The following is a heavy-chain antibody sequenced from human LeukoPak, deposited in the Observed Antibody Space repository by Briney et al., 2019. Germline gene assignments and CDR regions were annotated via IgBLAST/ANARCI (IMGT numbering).Heavy chain of an antibody. CDR1: GYSISSGYY. V-gene: IGHV4-38-2*02. CDR3: ARGSAAFDY. CDR2: IYYSGST. Sequence: SETLSLTCTVAGYSISSGYYWGWIRQPPGKGLEWIGSIYYSGSTYYNPSLKSRVTISVDTSKNQFSLKLSSVTAADTAVYYCARGSAAFDYWGQGTLVTVSS. J-gene: IGHJ4*02. D-gene: IGHD6-13*01.